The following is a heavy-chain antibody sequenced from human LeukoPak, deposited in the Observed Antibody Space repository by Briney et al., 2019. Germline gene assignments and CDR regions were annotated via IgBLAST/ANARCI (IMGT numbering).Heavy chain of an antibody. J-gene: IGHJ3*02. Sequence: SETLSLTCAVYGGSFSGYYWSWIRQPPGKGLEWIGEINHSGSTNYNPSLKSRVTISVDTSKNQFSLKLSSVTAADTAVYYCAGGSTGPQDAFDIWGQGTMVTVSS. CDR2: INHSGST. CDR3: AGGSTGPQDAFDI. CDR1: GGSFSGYY. V-gene: IGHV4-34*01.